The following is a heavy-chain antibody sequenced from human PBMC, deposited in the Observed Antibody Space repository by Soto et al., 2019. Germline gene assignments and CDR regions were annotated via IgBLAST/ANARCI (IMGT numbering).Heavy chain of an antibody. CDR2: IYSGGST. CDR3: ARSRRDWNDDAFDI. V-gene: IGHV3-53*01. CDR1: GFTVSSNY. Sequence: WGSLRLSCAASGFTVSSNYMSWVRQAPGKGLEWVSVIYSGGSTYYADSVKGRFTISRDNSKNTLYLQMNSLRAEDTAVYYCARSRRDWNDDAFDIWGQGTMVTVSS. D-gene: IGHD1-1*01. J-gene: IGHJ3*02.